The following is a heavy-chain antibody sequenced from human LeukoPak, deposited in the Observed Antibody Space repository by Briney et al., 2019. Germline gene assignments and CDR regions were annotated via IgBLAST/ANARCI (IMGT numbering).Heavy chain of an antibody. CDR1: GFTFSSYE. J-gene: IGHJ4*02. CDR3: ARGAPVSV. V-gene: IGHV3-48*03. CDR2: ISSSGSSI. D-gene: IGHD3-16*02. Sequence: SGGSLRLSCAAPGFTFSSYEMNWVRQAPGEGLQWVSYISSSGSSIYYADSVKGRFTISRDNAKNSLYLQMNSLRAEDTAVYYCARGAPVSVWGQGTLVTVSS.